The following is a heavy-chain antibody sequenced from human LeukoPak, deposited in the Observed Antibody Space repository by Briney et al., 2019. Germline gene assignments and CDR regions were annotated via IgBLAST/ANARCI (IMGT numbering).Heavy chain of an antibody. V-gene: IGHV3-21*01. CDR2: ISSSSSYI. CDR1: GFTFSSYS. J-gene: IGHJ4*02. CDR3: AKDLAVAGDSFDY. Sequence: GGSLRLSCAASGFTFSSYSMNWVRQAPGKGLEWVSSISSSSSYIYYAGSVKGRFTISRDNAKNSLYLQMNSLRAEDTAVYYCAKDLAVAGDSFDYWGQGTLVTVSS. D-gene: IGHD6-19*01.